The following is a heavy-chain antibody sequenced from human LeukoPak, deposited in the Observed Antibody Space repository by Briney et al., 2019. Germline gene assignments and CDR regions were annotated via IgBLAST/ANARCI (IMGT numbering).Heavy chain of an antibody. CDR1: GVSISSSSYY. V-gene: IGHV4-39*07. CDR2: IYYSGST. Sequence: SETLSLTCTVSGVSISSSSYYWGWIRQPPGKGLEWIGSIYYSGSTYYNPSLKSRVTISVDTSKNQLSLKLSSLTAADTAVYYCTRRPYCSGGSCYGTGAWFDPWGQGTLVTVSS. J-gene: IGHJ5*02. CDR3: TRRPYCSGGSCYGTGAWFDP. D-gene: IGHD2-15*01.